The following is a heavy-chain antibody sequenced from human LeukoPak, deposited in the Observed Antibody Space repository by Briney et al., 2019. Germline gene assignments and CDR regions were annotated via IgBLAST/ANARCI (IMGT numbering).Heavy chain of an antibody. CDR3: ARDRYYYDSSGLSKYYYYYGMDV. V-gene: IGHV3-21*01. CDR2: ISSSSSYI. D-gene: IGHD3-22*01. Sequence: GGSLRLSCAASGFTFSSYSMNWVRQAPGKGLEWVLSISSSSSYIYYADSVKGRFTISRDNAKNSLYLQMNSLRAEDTAVYYCARDRYYYDSSGLSKYYYYYGMDVWGQGTTVTVSS. J-gene: IGHJ6*02. CDR1: GFTFSSYS.